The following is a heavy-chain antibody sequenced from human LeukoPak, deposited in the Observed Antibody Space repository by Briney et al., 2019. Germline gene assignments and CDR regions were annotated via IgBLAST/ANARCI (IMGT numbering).Heavy chain of an antibody. CDR3: ARDLTTYYYDSSGYYFDY. CDR2: ISSSSSTI. V-gene: IGHV3-11*04. CDR1: GGSISSSSYY. D-gene: IGHD3-22*01. Sequence: LSLTCTVSGGSISSSSYYWGWIRQPPGKGLEWVSYISSSSSTIYYADSVKGRFTISRDNAKNSLYLQMNSLRAEDTAVYYCARDLTTYYYDSSGYYFDYWGQGTLVTVSS. J-gene: IGHJ4*02.